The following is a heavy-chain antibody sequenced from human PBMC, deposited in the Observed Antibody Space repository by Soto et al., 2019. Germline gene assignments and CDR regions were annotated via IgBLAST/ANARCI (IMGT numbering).Heavy chain of an antibody. D-gene: IGHD4-4*01. Sequence: ASVKVSCKASGYTFTSYDINWVRQATGQGLEWMGWMNPNSGKTGYAQKFQGRVTMTRNTSISTAYMELSSLRSEDTAVYYCARVNSNYPSYYYYYMDVWGKGTTVTVSS. CDR1: GYTFTSYD. J-gene: IGHJ6*03. V-gene: IGHV1-8*01. CDR3: ARVNSNYPSYYYYYMDV. CDR2: MNPNSGKT.